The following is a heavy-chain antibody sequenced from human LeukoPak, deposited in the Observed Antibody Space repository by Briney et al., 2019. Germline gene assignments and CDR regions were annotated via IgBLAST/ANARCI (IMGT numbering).Heavy chain of an antibody. Sequence: GGSLRLSCAASGFTFTTYAMSWVRQAPGKGLEWVSAISNSGGSTYYADSVKGRFTISRDNSKNTLYLQINSLRAEDTAIYYCARRGYGSGCYYFYSWGQGTLV. CDR3: ARRGYGSGCYYFYS. J-gene: IGHJ4*02. V-gene: IGHV3-23*01. D-gene: IGHD3-10*01. CDR1: GFTFTTYA. CDR2: ISNSGGST.